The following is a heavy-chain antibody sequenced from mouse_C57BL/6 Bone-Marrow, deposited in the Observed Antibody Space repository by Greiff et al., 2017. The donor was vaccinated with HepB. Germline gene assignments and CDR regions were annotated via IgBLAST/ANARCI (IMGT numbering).Heavy chain of an antibody. Sequence: VQLQQSGPGLVKPSQSLSLTCSVPGYSITSGYYWNWIRQFPGNKLEWMGYISYDGSNNYNPSLKNRISITRDTSKNQFFLKLNSVTTEDTATYYCARDIYYGNYEGFDYWGQGTTLTVSS. D-gene: IGHD2-1*01. J-gene: IGHJ2*01. V-gene: IGHV3-6*01. CDR2: ISYDGSN. CDR3: ARDIYYGNYEGFDY. CDR1: GYSITSGYY.